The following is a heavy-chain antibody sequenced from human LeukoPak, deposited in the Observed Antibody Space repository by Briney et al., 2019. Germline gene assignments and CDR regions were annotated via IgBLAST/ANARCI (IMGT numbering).Heavy chain of an antibody. V-gene: IGHV3-48*02. CDR3: ARGGRYCSSTSCYRAFDI. J-gene: IGHJ3*02. Sequence: GSLRLSCAASGFTFSSYSMNWVRQAPGKGLEWVSYISSSSSTIYYADSVKGRFTISRDNAKNSLYLQMNSLRDEDTAVYYCARGGRYCSSTSCYRAFDIWGQGTMVTVSS. CDR1: GFTFSSYS. D-gene: IGHD2-2*01. CDR2: ISSSSSTI.